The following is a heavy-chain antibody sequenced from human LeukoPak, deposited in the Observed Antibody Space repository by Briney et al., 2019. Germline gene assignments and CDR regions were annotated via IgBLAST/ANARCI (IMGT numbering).Heavy chain of an antibody. D-gene: IGHD3-3*01. V-gene: IGHV4-39*07. J-gene: IGHJ3*02. CDR1: GGSISSSSYY. Sequence: SETLSLTCTVSGGSISSSSYYWGWIRQPPGKGLEWIGSIYYSGSTYYNPSLKSRVTISVDTSKNQFSLKLSSVTAADTAVYYCARVGSLEWSDAFDIWGQGTMVTVSS. CDR2: IYYSGST. CDR3: ARVGSLEWSDAFDI.